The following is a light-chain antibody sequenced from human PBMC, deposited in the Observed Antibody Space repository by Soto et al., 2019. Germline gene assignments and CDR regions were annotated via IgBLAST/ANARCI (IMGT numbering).Light chain of an antibody. V-gene: IGLV2-14*01. CDR3: SSYTSSSTLYV. CDR2: EVS. Sequence: QSVLTQPASVSGSPGQSITISCTGTSSDVGGYNYVSWYQQHPGKAPKLMIYEVSNRPSGVSNRFSGSESGNTASLTISGLQADDEADYYCSSYTSSSTLYVFGTGTKLTVL. CDR1: SSDVGGYNY. J-gene: IGLJ1*01.